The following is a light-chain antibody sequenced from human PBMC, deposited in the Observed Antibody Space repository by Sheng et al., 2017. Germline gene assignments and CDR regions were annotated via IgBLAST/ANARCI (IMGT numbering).Light chain of an antibody. J-gene: IGKJ1*01. CDR3: QQANSFPWT. Sequence: IQLTQSPSSLSASVGDRVTITCRASQGIKNSLAWYQQKPGKAPNLLIYTASTLQSGVPSRFSGSGSGTDFTLTISSLQPEDFATYYCQQANSFPWTFGQGTKVEIK. CDR1: QGIKNS. CDR2: TAS. V-gene: IGKV1-9*01.